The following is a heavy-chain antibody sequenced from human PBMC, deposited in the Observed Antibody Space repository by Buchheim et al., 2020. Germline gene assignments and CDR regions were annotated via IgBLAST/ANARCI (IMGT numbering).Heavy chain of an antibody. J-gene: IGHJ4*02. V-gene: IGHV1-46*01. CDR2: INPSGGST. CDR3: ARRSKPSFRYDSSGYYSDY. D-gene: IGHD3-22*01. Sequence: QVQLVQSGAEVKKPGASVKVSCKASGYTFTSYYMHWVRKAPGQGLEWMGIINPSGGSTSYAQKFQGRVTMTRDTSTSTVYMELSSLRSEDTAVYYCARRSKPSFRYDSSGYYSDYWGQGTL. CDR1: GYTFTSYY.